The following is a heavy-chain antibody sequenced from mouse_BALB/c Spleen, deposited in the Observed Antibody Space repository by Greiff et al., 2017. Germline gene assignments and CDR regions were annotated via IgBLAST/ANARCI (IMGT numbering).Heavy chain of an antibody. CDR1: GFTFSSYG. J-gene: IGHJ2*01. V-gene: IGHV5-6*01. D-gene: IGHD1-1*01. CDR3: ARHGYYGRGFDY. Sequence: EVQGVESGGDLVKPGGSLKLSCAASGFTFSSYGMSWVRQTPDKRLEWVATISSGGSYTYYPDSVKGRFTISRDNAKNTLYLQMSSLKSEDTAMYYCARHGYYGRGFDYWGQGTTLTVSS. CDR2: ISSGGSYT.